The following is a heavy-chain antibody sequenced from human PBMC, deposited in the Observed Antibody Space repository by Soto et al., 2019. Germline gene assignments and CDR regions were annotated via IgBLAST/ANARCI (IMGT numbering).Heavy chain of an antibody. CDR1: GGSISSSSYY. Sequence: SETLSLTCTVSGGSISSSSYYWGWIRQHPGKGLEWIGSIYYAGNTYYTPSLKSRVTISVDTSKNQFSLKLSSVTAADTAVYYCAREGGRYCSGGSCQVDYWGQGTLVTVSS. CDR3: AREGGRYCSGGSCQVDY. V-gene: IGHV4-39*02. J-gene: IGHJ4*02. CDR2: IYYAGNT. D-gene: IGHD2-15*01.